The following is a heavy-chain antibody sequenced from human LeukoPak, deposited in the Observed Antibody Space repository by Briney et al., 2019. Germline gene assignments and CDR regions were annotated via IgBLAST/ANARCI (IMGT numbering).Heavy chain of an antibody. CDR3: ARGWYYYDSSGYLLVY. J-gene: IGHJ4*02. D-gene: IGHD3-22*01. V-gene: IGHV1-69*05. Sequence: SVKVSCKASGGTFSSYAISWVRQAPGQGLEWMGGIIPIFGTANYAQKFQGRVTITTDESTSTAYMELSCLRSEDTAVYYCARGWYYYDSSGYLLVYWGQGTLVTVSS. CDR1: GGTFSSYA. CDR2: IIPIFGTA.